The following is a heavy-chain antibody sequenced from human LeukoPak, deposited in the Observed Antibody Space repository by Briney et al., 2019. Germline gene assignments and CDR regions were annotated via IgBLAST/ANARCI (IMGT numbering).Heavy chain of an antibody. CDR2: IYPSDSDT. CDR1: GYSFSSSW. Sequence: GESLKISCKGSGYSFSSSWVGWVRQMPGKGLEWMGIIYPSDSDTRYSPSFQGQVTISADKSISTAYLQWSSLKASDTAMYYCARHAVAGWVDYWGQGTLVTVSS. CDR3: ARHAVAGWVDY. D-gene: IGHD6-19*01. J-gene: IGHJ4*02. V-gene: IGHV5-51*01.